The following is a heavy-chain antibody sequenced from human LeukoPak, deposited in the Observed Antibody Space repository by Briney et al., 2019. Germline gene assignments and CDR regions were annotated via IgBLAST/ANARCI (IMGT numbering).Heavy chain of an antibody. CDR1: GFTVSSNH. J-gene: IGHJ4*02. Sequence: TGGSLRLSCAASGFTVSSNHMSWVRQAPGKGLEWVSVINSGANTYYADSVKGRFTISRDNSKNTLYLQMNSLRAEDSAVYYCARDLAYYASGKQNYWGQGALVTVSS. D-gene: IGHD3-10*01. CDR2: INSGANT. V-gene: IGHV3-66*01. CDR3: ARDLAYYASGKQNY.